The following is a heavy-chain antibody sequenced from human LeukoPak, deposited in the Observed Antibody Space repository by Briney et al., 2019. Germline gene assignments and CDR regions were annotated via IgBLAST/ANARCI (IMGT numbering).Heavy chain of an antibody. V-gene: IGHV3-7*03. Sequence: PGGSLRLSCAASGFTFSSYWMGWVRQAPGKGLEWVANIKQEGSEKYYVDSVKGRFTISRDNAKNSLYLQMNSLRAEDTAVYYCAREPFGDCFDYWGQGTLVTVSS. CDR1: GFTFSSYW. CDR3: AREPFGDCFDY. J-gene: IGHJ4*02. D-gene: IGHD3-10*01. CDR2: IKQEGSEK.